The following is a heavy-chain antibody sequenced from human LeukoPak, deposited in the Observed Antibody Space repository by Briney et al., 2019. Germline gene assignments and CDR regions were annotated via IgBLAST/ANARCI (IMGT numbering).Heavy chain of an antibody. CDR1: GFTFSSCW. D-gene: IGHD5-24*01. CDR3: ARLPNLAATTAP. J-gene: IGHJ5*02. Sequence: PGGSLRLSCAASGFTFSSCWMSWVRQAPGKGLEWVANIRQDGSEKYYVDSVKGRFTISRDNAKNSLYLQMNSLRAEDTAVYYCARLPNLAATTAPWGQGTLVTVSS. V-gene: IGHV3-7*01. CDR2: IRQDGSEK.